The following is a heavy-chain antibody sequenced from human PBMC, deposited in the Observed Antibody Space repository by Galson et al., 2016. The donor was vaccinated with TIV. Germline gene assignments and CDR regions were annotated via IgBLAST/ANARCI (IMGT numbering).Heavy chain of an antibody. CDR3: ARATPSVFGVAMTLDY. V-gene: IGHV6-1*01. J-gene: IGHJ4*02. Sequence: CAISGDSVSSDSAAWNWIRQSPSRGLEWLGRTYYRSKWYNDYAVAVKSRITITPDTSKNQFSLQLTSVTPEDTAVYYCARATPSVFGVAMTLDYWGQGTLVTVSS. CDR1: GDSVSSDSAA. CDR2: TYYRSKWYN. D-gene: IGHD3-3*01.